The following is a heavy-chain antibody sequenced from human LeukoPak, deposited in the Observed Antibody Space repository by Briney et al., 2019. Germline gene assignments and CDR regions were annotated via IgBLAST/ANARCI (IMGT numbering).Heavy chain of an antibody. Sequence: SETLSLTCTVSCASITSYYWSWIRQPPGKGLEWLGYIYYSGSTNYNPSLKSRVTMSVDTSKNQFSLKLSSVTAADTAVYYCARETSQKGAHYMDVWGKGTTVTISS. D-gene: IGHD3-16*01. CDR3: ARETSQKGAHYMDV. V-gene: IGHV4-59*01. J-gene: IGHJ6*03. CDR1: CASITSYY. CDR2: IYYSGST.